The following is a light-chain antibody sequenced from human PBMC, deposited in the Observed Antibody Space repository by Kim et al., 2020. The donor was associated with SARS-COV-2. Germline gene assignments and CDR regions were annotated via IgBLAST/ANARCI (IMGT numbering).Light chain of an antibody. J-gene: IGKJ4*01. V-gene: IGKV1-17*03. CDR3: LQHNVYPLT. Sequence: DVQITQSPSAMSASVGDSVTITCRASQAIGNYLVWFQQKPGKGPKRLIYAASTLESGVPSRFSGSGSGTEFTLTISSLQPEDSATYFCLQHNVYPLTFGGGTKVDIK. CDR1: QAIGNY. CDR2: AAS.